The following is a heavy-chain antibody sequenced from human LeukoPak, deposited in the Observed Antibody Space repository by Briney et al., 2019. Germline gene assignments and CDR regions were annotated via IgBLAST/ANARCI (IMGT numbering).Heavy chain of an antibody. CDR2: IIPMFGVT. CDR3: AREGGEFCSGGACHHWYFDL. Sequence: SVKVSCKASGDTSVRYGISWVRQAPGQGLEWMGGIIPMFGVTKYVEKFQGRVTITADTSTSTVYMELSSLTSEDTAVYFCAREGGEFCSGGACHHWYFDLWGRGTLVTVSS. J-gene: IGHJ2*01. CDR1: GDTSVRYG. V-gene: IGHV1-69*17. D-gene: IGHD2-15*01.